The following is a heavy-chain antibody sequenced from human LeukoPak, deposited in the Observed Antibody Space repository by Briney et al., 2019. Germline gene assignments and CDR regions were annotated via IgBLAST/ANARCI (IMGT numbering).Heavy chain of an antibody. D-gene: IGHD4-23*01. CDR2: INHSGST. J-gene: IGHJ5*02. Sequence: AETLSLTCAVYGGSFSGYYWSWIRQPPGKGLEWIGEINHSGSTNYNPSLKSRVTISVDTSKNQFSLKLSSATAADTAVYYCASLAVIGNSGFDPWGQGTLVTVSS. CDR3: ASLAVIGNSGFDP. V-gene: IGHV4-34*01. CDR1: GGSFSGYY.